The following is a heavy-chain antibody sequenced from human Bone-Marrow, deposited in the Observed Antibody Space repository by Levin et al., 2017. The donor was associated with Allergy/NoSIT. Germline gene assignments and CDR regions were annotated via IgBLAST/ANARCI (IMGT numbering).Heavy chain of an antibody. J-gene: IGHJ6*02. CDR3: VRSQFCSDIICRDNYYFYAMDV. CDR1: GFTFSSHG. Sequence: HPGGSLRLSCAASGFTFSSHGMSWVRQAPGKGLEWVSAVSGSGGAYTADSVKGRFTISRDNSRNTLYLQMNSLRAEDTAVYYCVRSQFCSDIICRDNYYFYAMDVWGQGTTVTVS. V-gene: IGHV3-23*01. D-gene: IGHD3-3*02. CDR2: VSGSGGA.